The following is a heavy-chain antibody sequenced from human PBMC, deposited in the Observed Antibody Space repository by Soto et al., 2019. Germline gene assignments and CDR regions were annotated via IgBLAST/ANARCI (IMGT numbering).Heavy chain of an antibody. J-gene: IGHJ3*02. Sequence: GESLKISCKGSGYKPSTWHNFTSYWIAWVRQMPGEGLEWMGIIYPGDSDTRYSPSFQGQVTISADKSISTAYLQWSSLKASDTAMYYCARLTIFGVVMGSDAFDIWGQGTMVTVSS. CDR3: ARLTIFGVVMGSDAFDI. CDR1: GYKPSTWHNFTSYW. V-gene: IGHV5-51*01. D-gene: IGHD3-3*01. CDR2: IYPGDSDT.